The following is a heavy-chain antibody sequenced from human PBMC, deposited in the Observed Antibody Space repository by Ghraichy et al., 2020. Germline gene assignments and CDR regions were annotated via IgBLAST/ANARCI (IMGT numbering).Heavy chain of an antibody. Sequence: SQTLSLTCTVSGVSISSYYWSWIRQPPGKGLEWVRHIYYSGSTNYNPSLKSRVTISVDTTKNQFSLQLSSVTAADTAVEYCGMGWLHDYWGQGTLVTVSS. CDR3: GMGWLHDY. CDR2: IYYSGST. D-gene: IGHD5-12*01. J-gene: IGHJ4*02. V-gene: IGHV4-59*01. CDR1: GVSISSYY.